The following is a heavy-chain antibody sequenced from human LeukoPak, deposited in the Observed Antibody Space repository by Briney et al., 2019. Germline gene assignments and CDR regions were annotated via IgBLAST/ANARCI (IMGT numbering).Heavy chain of an antibody. J-gene: IGHJ2*01. CDR3: AKALNYWYFDL. V-gene: IGHV3-23*01. CDR1: GFTFSSYA. CDR2: ISGGGGST. Sequence: PGGSLRLSCAASGFTFSSYAMTWVRQAPGKGLQWVSAISGGGGSTYYADSVKGRFTISRDNSKDTLYLQMNSLRAEDTAVYHCAKALNYWYFDLWGRGNLVTVSS.